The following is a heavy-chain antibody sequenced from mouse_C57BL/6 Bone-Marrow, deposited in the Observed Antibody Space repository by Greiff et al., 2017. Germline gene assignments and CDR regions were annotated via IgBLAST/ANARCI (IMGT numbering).Heavy chain of an antibody. CDR2: LDPSDSYT. V-gene: IGHV1-69*01. J-gene: IGHJ3*01. CDR1: GYTFTSYW. D-gene: IGHD1-1*01. CDR3: AREIYYYGSSPPWFAY. Sequence: QVQLQQPGAELVMPGASVKLSCKASGYTFTSYWMHWVKQRPGPGLEWIGELDPSDSYTNYNQKFKGKSTLTVDKSSRTAYMQLSSLTSEDSAVYYCAREIYYYGSSPPWFAYWGQGTLVTVSA.